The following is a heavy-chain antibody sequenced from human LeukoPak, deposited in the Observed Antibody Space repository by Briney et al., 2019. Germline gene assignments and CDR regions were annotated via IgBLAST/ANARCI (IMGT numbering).Heavy chain of an antibody. CDR1: GYALTELS. J-gene: IGHJ4*02. V-gene: IGHV1-24*01. D-gene: IGHD3-22*01. CDR2: FDPEDGET. CDR3: ATVKIDYDSSGYYWEYYFDY. Sequence: ASVKVSCKVSGYALTELSMHWVREAPGKGLEWMVGFDPEDGETIYAQKLQGRVTMTEDTSTDTAYMELSSLRSEDTAVYYSATVKIDYDSSGYYWEYYFDYWGQGTLVTVSS.